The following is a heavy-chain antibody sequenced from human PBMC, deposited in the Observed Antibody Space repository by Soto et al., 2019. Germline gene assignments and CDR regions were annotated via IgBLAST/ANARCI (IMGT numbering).Heavy chain of an antibody. CDR2: IYYSGSS. Sequence: SETLSLTCTVSSGSITSVNSYWNWIRQFPGKGLEWIGYIYYSGSSYYNPSLKGRVTISEDTSKKQFSLKLNSVTAADTAVYYCARGSSGWSSIRLDDWGQGTLVTVSS. CDR1: SGSITSVNSY. J-gene: IGHJ4*02. CDR3: ARGSSGWSSIRLDD. V-gene: IGHV4-31*03. D-gene: IGHD6-19*01.